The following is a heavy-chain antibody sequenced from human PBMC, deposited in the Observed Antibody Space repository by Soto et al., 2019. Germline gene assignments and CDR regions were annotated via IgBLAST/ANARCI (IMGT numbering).Heavy chain of an antibody. D-gene: IGHD2-2*01. CDR1: GGSIRRDAYA. J-gene: IGHJ5*02. V-gene: IGHV4-30-2*01. CDR2: VYQSGSA. CDR3: ARVDYATATSYYDH. Sequence: QLQLQESGSGLVKPSQTLSLTCTVSGGSIRRDAYAWSWIRQPPGKGLEWIGYVYQSGSAYYNPSLESRVTLSLDTSRNELSLRLPSVTAADTAVYFCARVDYATATSYYDHWGQGTLIPVSP.